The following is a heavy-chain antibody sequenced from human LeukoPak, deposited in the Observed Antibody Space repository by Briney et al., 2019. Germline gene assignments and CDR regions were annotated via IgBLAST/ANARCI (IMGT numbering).Heavy chain of an antibody. J-gene: IGHJ4*02. D-gene: IGHD3-10*01. V-gene: IGHV4-34*01. CDR1: GGSLSGYY. Sequence: PSETLSLTCAVYGGSLSGYYWSWIRQPPGKVLEWIGEINHSGSTNYNPSLKSRVTISVDTSKNQFSLKLSSVTAADTAVYYCARRTYYYGSGSYPLWGQGTLITVSS. CDR2: INHSGST. CDR3: ARRTYYYGSGSYPL.